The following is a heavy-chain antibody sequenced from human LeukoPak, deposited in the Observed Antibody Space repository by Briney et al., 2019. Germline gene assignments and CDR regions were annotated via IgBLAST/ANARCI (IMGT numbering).Heavy chain of an antibody. Sequence: PSETLSLTXTVSGGSISSYYWSWIRQPPGKGLEWIGYIYYSGSTNYNPSLKSRVTISVDTSKNQFSLKLSSVTAADTAVYYCARDRHFWSGTNWFDPWGQGTLVTVSS. D-gene: IGHD3-3*02. CDR2: IYYSGST. CDR1: GGSISSYY. V-gene: IGHV4-59*01. CDR3: ARDRHFWSGTNWFDP. J-gene: IGHJ5*02.